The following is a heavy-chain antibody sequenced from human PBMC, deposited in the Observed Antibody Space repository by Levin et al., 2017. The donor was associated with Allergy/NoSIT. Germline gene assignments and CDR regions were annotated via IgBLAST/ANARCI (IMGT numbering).Heavy chain of an antibody. J-gene: IGHJ5*02. D-gene: IGHD5-18*01. V-gene: IGHV4-61*01. Sequence: SETLSLTCTVSGGSVSSGSYYWSWIRQPPGKGLEWIGYIYYSGSTNYNPSLKSRVTISVDTSKNQFSLKLSSVTAADTAVYYCARATAPNWFDPWGQGTLVTVSS. CDR1: GGSVSSGSYY. CDR2: IYYSGST. CDR3: ARATAPNWFDP.